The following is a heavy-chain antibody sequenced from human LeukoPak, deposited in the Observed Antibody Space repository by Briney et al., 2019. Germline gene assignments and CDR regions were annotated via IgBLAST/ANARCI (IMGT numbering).Heavy chain of an antibody. Sequence: PGGSLRLSCAASGFTVNRTYMSWVRQAPGRGLEWVSVIYSGGATYYSDSVKGRFTISRDNSKNTLYLQMDSLRAEDTAVYYCAKDGGYNRGWYPYYFDYWGQGTLVTVSS. D-gene: IGHD6-19*01. CDR3: AKDGGYNRGWYPYYFDY. CDR2: IYSGGAT. J-gene: IGHJ4*02. V-gene: IGHV3-66*01. CDR1: GFTVNRTY.